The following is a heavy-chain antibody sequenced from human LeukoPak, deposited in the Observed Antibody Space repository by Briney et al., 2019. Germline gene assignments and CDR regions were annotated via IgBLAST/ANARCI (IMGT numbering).Heavy chain of an antibody. J-gene: IGHJ4*02. CDR3: ARGGKYYDILTGYLATYSDY. CDR1: GDSISSDDHY. D-gene: IGHD3-9*01. V-gene: IGHV4-61*02. CDR2: FSASGNS. Sequence: SQTLSLTCTVSGDSISSDDHYWSWIRQPAGKGLEWIGRFSASGNSNYNPSLKSRLTISVDTSKNQLSLKLTSVTAADTAVYYCARGGKYYDILTGYLATYSDYWGQGTLVTVSS.